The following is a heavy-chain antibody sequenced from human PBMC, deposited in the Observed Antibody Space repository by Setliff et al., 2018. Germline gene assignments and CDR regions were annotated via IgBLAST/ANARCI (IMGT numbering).Heavy chain of an antibody. CDR3: ARERTIFGILVISGWFDP. CDR2: VSASGST. D-gene: IGHD3-3*01. J-gene: IGHJ5*02. V-gene: IGHV4-4*07. Sequence: GYSFTNYWTWIRQPAGKELEWIGRVSASGSTTYNPSLKSRVTMSVDTSRNQISLNLTSVTAADTAMYYCARERTIFGILVISGWFDPWGQGTVVTVSS. CDR1: GYSFTNY.